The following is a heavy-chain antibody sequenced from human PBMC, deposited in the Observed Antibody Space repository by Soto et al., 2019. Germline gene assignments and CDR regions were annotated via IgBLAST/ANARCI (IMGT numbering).Heavy chain of an antibody. CDR3: ATKEGFAY. CDR2: ISKNGDST. V-gene: IGHV3-64*07. J-gene: IGHJ4*02. CDR1: GFTFSSET. Sequence: EVQLMESGGVLVQPGGSLRLSCAASGFTFSSETMFWVRQAPGKGLEHISAISKNGDSTFYADSVKGRVTISRDNSKNTLYLQMGSLRPEDMAVYYCATKEGFAYWGQGTLVTVSS.